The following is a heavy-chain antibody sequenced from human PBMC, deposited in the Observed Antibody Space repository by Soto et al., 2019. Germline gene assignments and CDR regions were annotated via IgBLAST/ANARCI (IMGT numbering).Heavy chain of an antibody. CDR3: TRDGRGLGRLSLFEY. CDR2: IYSGETT. D-gene: IGHD2-21*02. Sequence: GGSLRLSCAASGFNVDSDYMNWVRQTPGKGLEWVASIYSGETTYYADSVRGRFTISSDKSKNTLYFQLSSLRIEDTAVYYCTRDGRGLGRLSLFEYWGQGVLVTVSS. CDR1: GFNVDSDY. J-gene: IGHJ4*02. V-gene: IGHV3-53*01.